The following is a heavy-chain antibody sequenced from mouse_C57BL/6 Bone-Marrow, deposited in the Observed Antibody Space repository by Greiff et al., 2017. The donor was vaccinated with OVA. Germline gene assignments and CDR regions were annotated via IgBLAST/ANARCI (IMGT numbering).Heavy chain of an antibody. CDR3: ARGDYGKGIYYAMDY. J-gene: IGHJ4*01. V-gene: IGHV1-76*01. D-gene: IGHD2-1*01. Sequence: QVHVKQSGAELVRPGASVKLSCKASGYTFTDYYINWVKQRPGQGLEWIARIYPGSGNTYYNEKFKGKATLTAEKSSSTAYMQLSSLTSEDSAVYFCARGDYGKGIYYAMDYWGQGTSVTVSS. CDR2: IYPGSGNT. CDR1: GYTFTDYY.